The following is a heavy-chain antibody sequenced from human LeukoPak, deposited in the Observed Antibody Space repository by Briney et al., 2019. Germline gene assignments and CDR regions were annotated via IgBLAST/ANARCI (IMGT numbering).Heavy chain of an antibody. J-gene: IGHJ4*02. CDR3: ATEGLNAVTGLHY. V-gene: IGHV1-24*01. Sequence: GASVKVSCKASGYTFTGYYIHWVRQAPGKGLEWMGGFDPEDGETIYPQKFQGRVTMTEDTSTDTAYMELSSLTSEDTAVYYCATEGLNAVTGLHYWGQGTLVTVSS. CDR1: GYTFTGYY. D-gene: IGHD6-19*01. CDR2: FDPEDGET.